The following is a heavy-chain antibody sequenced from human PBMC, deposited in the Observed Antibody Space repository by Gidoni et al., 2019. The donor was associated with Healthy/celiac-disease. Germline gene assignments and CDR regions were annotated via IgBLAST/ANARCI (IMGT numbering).Heavy chain of an antibody. J-gene: IGHJ5*02. D-gene: IGHD6-13*01. CDR3: ARGRGKFRIAAAGTREAIWFDP. Sequence: QVQLQQWGAGLLKPSETLSLTCAVYGGSSSGYYWSWIRQPSGKGLEWIGEINHSGSTNYNPSLKSRVTISVDTSENQFSQKLRSVTAADTAVYYCARGRGKFRIAAAGTREAIWFDPWGQGTLVTVSS. CDR1: GGSSSGYY. V-gene: IGHV4-34*01. CDR2: INHSGST.